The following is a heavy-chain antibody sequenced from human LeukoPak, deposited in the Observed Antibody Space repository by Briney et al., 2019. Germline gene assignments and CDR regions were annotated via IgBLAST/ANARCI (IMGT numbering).Heavy chain of an antibody. D-gene: IGHD5-18*01. J-gene: IGHJ4*02. CDR3: ARVGYSSDFDY. CDR2: MYYSGDT. CDR1: GGSIRGFY. Sequence: PSETLPLTCSVSGGSIRGFYWSWIRQPPGKGLEWIGYMYYSGDTTYNPSLKSRVTILVDTSKSQFSLRLTSVTPADTAVYYCARVGYSSDFDYWGQGTLVTVSS. V-gene: IGHV4-59*01.